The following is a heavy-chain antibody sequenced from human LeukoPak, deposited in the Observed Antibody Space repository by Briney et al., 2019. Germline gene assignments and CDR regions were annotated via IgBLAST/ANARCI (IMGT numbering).Heavy chain of an antibody. J-gene: IGHJ2*01. CDR3: VRRREPYYTPTNCYAGEWFFDL. CDR1: GFSLTTCGVG. CDR2: IYWNDNK. Sequence: SGPTLVKPTQTLTLTCTFSGFSLTTCGVGVGWIRQPPGKALEWLAVIYWNDNKRYSPSLKSRLTITKNTSKNQVVLTMTNMDTVDTATYYCVRRREPYYTPTNCYAGEWFFDLWGRGTLVTVSS. V-gene: IGHV2-5*01. D-gene: IGHD2-2*01.